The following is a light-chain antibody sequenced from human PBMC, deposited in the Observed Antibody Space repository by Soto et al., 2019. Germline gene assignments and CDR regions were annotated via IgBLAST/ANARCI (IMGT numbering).Light chain of an antibody. CDR2: GAS. V-gene: IGKV3-20*01. CDR1: QSVSSR. J-gene: IGKJ5*01. CDR3: QHYVERSPIT. Sequence: EIVMSQSSGPLSLSPAGRATLSCMASQSVSSRLAWYQQKPGQAPRLLISGASSRATGIPDRFSGSGSGTDFTLTISRLEPEDFALYYCQHYVERSPITFGQGTRLEI.